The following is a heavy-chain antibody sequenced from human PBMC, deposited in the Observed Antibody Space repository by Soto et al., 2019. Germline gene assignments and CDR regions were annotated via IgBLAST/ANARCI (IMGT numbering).Heavy chain of an antibody. CDR1: GGSISNYY. J-gene: IGHJ4*02. CDR3: ASYNFGVFFDY. D-gene: IGHD3-3*01. V-gene: IGHV4-59*01. Sequence: PSETLSLTCSVSGGSISNYYWSWIRQPPGKGLEWIGYVYYSGSTNYNPSLKSRVTISVDTSKKQFSLKLSSVTAADTAAYYCASYNFGVFFDYWGQGTLVTVSS. CDR2: VYYSGST.